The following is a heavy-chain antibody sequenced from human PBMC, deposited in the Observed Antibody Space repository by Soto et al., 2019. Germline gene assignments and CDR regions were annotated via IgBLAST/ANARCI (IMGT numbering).Heavy chain of an antibody. D-gene: IGHD3-10*01. Sequence: EVQLVESGGGLVQPGGSLRLSCAASGFTLSDHYMDWVRQAPGKVLEWVGRTSNKANSYTTAYAASVKGRFTVSSHDSLNSLYLQMTSLKPEDTAVYYCVRTSHYGSVSWNFVSWGQGTLVTVSS. V-gene: IGHV3-72*01. CDR1: GFTLSDHY. CDR2: TSNKANSYTT. CDR3: VRTSHYGSVSWNFVS. J-gene: IGHJ4*02.